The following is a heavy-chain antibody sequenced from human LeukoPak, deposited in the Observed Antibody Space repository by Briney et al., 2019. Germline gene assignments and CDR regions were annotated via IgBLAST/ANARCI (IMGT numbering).Heavy chain of an antibody. CDR1: GFAFGSEA. Sequence: GGSLRLSCAVSGFAFGSEAMSWVRQSPARGLEWVASISPGGGTTYYADYVKGRFTISRDNSNNSLFVQMNSLRVEDTAVYFCAKSRSGSANWALRIFDNWGQGTLVTVSS. J-gene: IGHJ4*02. CDR3: AKSRSGSANWALRIFDN. D-gene: IGHD1-1*01. V-gene: IGHV3-23*01. CDR2: ISPGGGTT.